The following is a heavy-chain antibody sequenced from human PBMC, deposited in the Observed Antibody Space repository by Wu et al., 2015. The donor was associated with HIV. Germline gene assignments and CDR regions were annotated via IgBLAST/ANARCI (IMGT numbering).Heavy chain of an antibody. Sequence: QVQLVQSRAEVKKPGASVKVSCTAFGYTFINNFLHWVRQAPGQGPEWMGVINPRTDSTTYAQPFEGRSTMTRDTSKNTVYMELSSLRSEDTARYYCARERVDYNSGGYRAHRGYYFDYWGQGTLVIVSS. CDR2: INPRTDST. J-gene: IGHJ4*02. V-gene: IGHV1-46*01. CDR1: GYTFINNF. CDR3: ARERVDYNSGGYRAHRGYYFDY. D-gene: IGHD3-22*01.